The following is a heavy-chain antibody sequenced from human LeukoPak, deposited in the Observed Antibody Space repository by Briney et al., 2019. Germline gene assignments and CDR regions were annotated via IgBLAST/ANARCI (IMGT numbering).Heavy chain of an antibody. CDR1: GFTFSSYK. CDR2: ISTGSSFI. CDR3: ARATPPDV. J-gene: IGHJ6*04. Sequence: GGSLRLSCAASGFTFSSYKMNWVRQAPGKGLEWLSYISTGSSFIYYADSVKVRFTISRDNARNSLYLQMNSLRAEDTAVYYCARATPPDVWGKGTTVTVSS. V-gene: IGHV3-48*01. D-gene: IGHD5-12*01.